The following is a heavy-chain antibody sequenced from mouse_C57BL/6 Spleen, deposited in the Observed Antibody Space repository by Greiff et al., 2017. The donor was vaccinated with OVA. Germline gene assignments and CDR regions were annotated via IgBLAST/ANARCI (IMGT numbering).Heavy chain of an antibody. J-gene: IGHJ3*01. CDR3: ARGGSSHSPWFAY. CDR1: GYTFTSYW. Sequence: QVQLKQPGAELVRPGSSVKLSCKASGYTFTSYWMDWVKQRPGQGLEWIGNIYPSDSETHYNQKFKDKATLTVDKSSSTAYMQLSSLTSEDSAVYYCARGGSSHSPWFAYWGQGTLVTVSA. D-gene: IGHD1-1*01. V-gene: IGHV1-61*01. CDR2: IYPSDSET.